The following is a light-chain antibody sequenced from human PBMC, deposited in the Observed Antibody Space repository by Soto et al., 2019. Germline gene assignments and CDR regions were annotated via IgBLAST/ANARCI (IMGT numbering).Light chain of an antibody. CDR2: GAS. J-gene: IGKJ4*01. Sequence: EIVLTQSTGTLSLSPGERATLSCRASQSVTSTYLAWYQQKPGQAPRLLIYGASNRATGIPDRFTGSGSGTDFTLTISRLEPEDFAVYYCQQYGSSPLTFVGGTKVEMK. CDR3: QQYGSSPLT. CDR1: QSVTSTY. V-gene: IGKV3-20*01.